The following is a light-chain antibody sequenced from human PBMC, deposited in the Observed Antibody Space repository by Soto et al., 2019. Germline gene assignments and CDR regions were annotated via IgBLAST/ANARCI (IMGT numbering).Light chain of an antibody. J-gene: IGLJ1*01. CDR2: GVT. CDR3: SSYTSGSAHYV. CDR1: SSDVGAYYS. V-gene: IGLV2-14*01. Sequence: QSVLTQPASVSGSPGQSITISCTGTSSDVGAYYSVSWYQHHPGKAPKLIIYGVTNRPSGVSNRFSGSKSGNTASLTTSGLQAEDEADYHCSSYTSGSAHYVFGTGTKVTAL.